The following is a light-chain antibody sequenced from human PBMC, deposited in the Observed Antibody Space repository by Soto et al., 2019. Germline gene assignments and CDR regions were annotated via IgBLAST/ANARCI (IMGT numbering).Light chain of an antibody. CDR2: DVN. Sequence: QSALTQPASVSGSPGQSITISCTGTSIDVGGYNYVFWYQQHPAKAPELIIYDVNNRPSGVSNRFSGSKSGNTASLTISGLQAEDEADYYCSSYTSSSTLVFGTGTKVTVL. V-gene: IGLV2-14*01. J-gene: IGLJ1*01. CDR1: SIDVGGYNY. CDR3: SSYTSSSTLV.